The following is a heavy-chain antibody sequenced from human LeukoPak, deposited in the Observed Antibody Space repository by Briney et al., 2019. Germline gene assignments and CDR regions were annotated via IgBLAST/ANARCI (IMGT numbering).Heavy chain of an antibody. CDR3: ASSSSGWYDDY. V-gene: IGHV1-8*01. CDR1: GYTFTSYD. J-gene: IGHJ4*02. D-gene: IGHD6-19*01. Sequence: GASVKVSCKASGYTFTSYDINWVRQATGQGLEWMGWMNPNSGNTGYAQKFQGRVTITTDESASTAYMELSSLRSEDTAVYYCASSSSGWYDDYWGQGTLVTVSS. CDR2: MNPNSGNT.